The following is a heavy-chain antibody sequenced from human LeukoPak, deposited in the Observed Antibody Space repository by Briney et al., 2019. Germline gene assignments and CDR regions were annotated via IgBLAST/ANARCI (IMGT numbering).Heavy chain of an antibody. CDR3: ARDRGGGFDY. D-gene: IGHD2-15*01. J-gene: IGHJ4*02. V-gene: IGHV3-23*01. CDR2: ISGSGSGT. CDR1: GFTFSSYA. Sequence: GGSLRLSCAASGFTFSSYAMSWVRQAPGKGLEWVSGISGSGSGTSYADSVKGRFTISRDNSKNTLYLQMNSLRAEDTAVYYCARDRGGGFDYWGQGTLVTVSS.